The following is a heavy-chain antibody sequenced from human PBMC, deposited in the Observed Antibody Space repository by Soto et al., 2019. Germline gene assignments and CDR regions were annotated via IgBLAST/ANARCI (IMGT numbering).Heavy chain of an antibody. J-gene: IGHJ5*02. Sequence: QVQLVQSGAEVKKPGASVKVSCKASGYTFTSYDINWVRQATGQGLEWMRWMNPNSGNTGYAQKVQGRATMPRNPSIRTAYMELSSVRSEDTAVYYGARGGDSSSMGGENWFDPWGQGTLVTVSS. CDR3: ARGGDSSSMGGENWFDP. V-gene: IGHV1-8*01. D-gene: IGHD6-6*01. CDR1: GYTFTSYD. CDR2: MNPNSGNT.